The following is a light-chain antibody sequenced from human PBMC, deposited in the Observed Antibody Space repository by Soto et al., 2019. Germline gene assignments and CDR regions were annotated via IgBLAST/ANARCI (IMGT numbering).Light chain of an antibody. V-gene: IGKV1-9*01. J-gene: IGKJ4*01. CDR1: QAITNN. Sequence: DIHLTQSPSSLSASVGDRVTITCRASQAITNNLSWYQQKPGNPPKLLIYEESTLHSGVPSRFSGRKVGTQIILSIESLQPEDFATYYCQQVKSYPRTFGGGTKVEIK. CDR2: EES. CDR3: QQVKSYPRT.